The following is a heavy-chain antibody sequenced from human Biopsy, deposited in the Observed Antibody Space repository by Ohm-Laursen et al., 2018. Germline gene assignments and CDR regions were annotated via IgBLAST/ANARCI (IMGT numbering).Heavy chain of an antibody. CDR2: INPDGSVK. D-gene: IGHD5-24*01. CDR1: GFMFSASW. CDR3: ARDER. J-gene: IGHJ4*02. V-gene: IGHV3-7*01. Sequence: SLRLSCTASGFMFSASWMSWVRQAPGKGLEWVANINPDGSVKYFADSVKGRFTISRDNAENSMYLQMSSLKVDDTAVYYCARDERWGQGTLVTVSS.